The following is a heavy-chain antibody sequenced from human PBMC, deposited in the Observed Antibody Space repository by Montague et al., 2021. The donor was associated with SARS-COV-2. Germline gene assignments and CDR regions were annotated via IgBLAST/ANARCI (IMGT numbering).Heavy chain of an antibody. CDR1: GFTVSSNY. V-gene: IGHV3-53*01. CDR3: ARGGGYYSYGMDV. CDR2: IYSGGST. J-gene: IGHJ6*02. D-gene: IGHD2-15*01. Sequence: SLRLSCAASGFTVSSNYMSWVRQAPGKGLQWVSVIYSGGSTYSAYSVKGRFTVSRDNSKNTLILQMNSLRAEDTAVYYCARGGGYYSYGMDVWGQGTTVTVSS.